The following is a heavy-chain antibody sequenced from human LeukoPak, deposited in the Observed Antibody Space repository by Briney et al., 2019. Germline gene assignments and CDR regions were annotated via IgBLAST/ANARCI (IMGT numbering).Heavy chain of an antibody. J-gene: IGHJ4*02. CDR1: GFTFSNAW. V-gene: IGHV3-15*01. Sequence: GGSLRLSCAASGFTFSNAWMSWVRQAPGKGLEWVGRIKSKTDGGTTDYAAPVKGRFTISRDDSKNTLYLQMNSLKTEDTAVYYCTPSPAVTGSQIWDYWGQGTLVTVSS. D-gene: IGHD4-23*01. CDR3: TPSPAVTGSQIWDY. CDR2: IKSKTDGGTT.